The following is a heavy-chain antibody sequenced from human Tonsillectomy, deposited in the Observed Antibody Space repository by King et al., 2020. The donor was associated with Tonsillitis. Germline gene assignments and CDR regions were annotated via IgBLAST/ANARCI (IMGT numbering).Heavy chain of an antibody. D-gene: IGHD2-2*01. Sequence: VQLVESGGGVVQAGRSLRLSCAASGFTFSDCGMHWVRQAPGKGLDWVAAISYDGSDKDYGDSVRGRFTISRDNSRNTLYLQVNSLRAEDTAVYYCAKEGGEQYCSSATCSADYWGQGTLVTVSS. CDR2: ISYDGSDK. CDR1: GFTFSDCG. J-gene: IGHJ4*02. CDR3: AKEGGEQYCSSATCSADY. V-gene: IGHV3-30*18.